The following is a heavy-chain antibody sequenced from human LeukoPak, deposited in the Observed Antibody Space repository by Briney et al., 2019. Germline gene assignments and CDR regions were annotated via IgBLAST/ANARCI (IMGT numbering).Heavy chain of an antibody. CDR1: GFTLTTYA. Sequence: GGSLRLSCAASGFTLTTYAMSWVRQAPGKGLEWVSAISGSGGVTWYADSVKGRFSISRDTSKNTLFLQMNSLRADDTALYYCAKDRAYPNDVFDVWGQGTMVTVS. J-gene: IGHJ3*01. D-gene: IGHD2-21*01. V-gene: IGHV3-23*01. CDR2: ISGSGGVT. CDR3: AKDRAYPNDVFDV.